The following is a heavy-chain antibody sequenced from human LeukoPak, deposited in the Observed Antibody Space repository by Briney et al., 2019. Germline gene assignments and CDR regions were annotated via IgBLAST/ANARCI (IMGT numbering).Heavy chain of an antibody. CDR2: ISSSSSTI. D-gene: IGHD2-21*02. Sequence: GGSLRLSCAASGFTFSSYSMNWVRQAPGKGLEWVSYISSSSSTIYYADSVKGRFTISRDNAKNSLYLQMNSLRAEDTAVYYCASPLVTAIEGYWGQGTLVTASS. CDR1: GFTFSSYS. V-gene: IGHV3-48*04. CDR3: ASPLVTAIEGY. J-gene: IGHJ4*02.